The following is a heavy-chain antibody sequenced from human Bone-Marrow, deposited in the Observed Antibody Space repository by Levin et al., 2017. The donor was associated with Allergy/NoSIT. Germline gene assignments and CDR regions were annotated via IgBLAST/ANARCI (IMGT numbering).Heavy chain of an antibody. Sequence: SVKVSCKSSGSTFRNYSFNWVRQAPGRGLEWMGGIIPIFGTTEYSQNFQGRVTITADESTSTAYMELRSLRSEDTAVYFCARDGGSVHAAMGNYHYSGMDVWGQGTAVTVSS. CDR2: IIPIFGTT. CDR3: ARDGGSVHAAMGNYHYSGMDV. V-gene: IGHV1-69*13. J-gene: IGHJ6*02. CDR1: GSTFRNYS. D-gene: IGHD5-18*01.